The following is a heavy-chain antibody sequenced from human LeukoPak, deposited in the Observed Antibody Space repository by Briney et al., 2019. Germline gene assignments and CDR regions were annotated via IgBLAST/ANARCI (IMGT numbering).Heavy chain of an antibody. Sequence: GASVKVSCKASGYTFTSYGISWVRQAPGQELEWVGWISAYNGNTNYAQKLQGRVTMTTDTSTSTAYMELRSLRSDDTAVYYCARLPMVRGVSSVDYWGQGTLVTVSS. D-gene: IGHD3-10*01. J-gene: IGHJ4*02. CDR3: ARLPMVRGVSSVDY. CDR1: GYTFTSYG. V-gene: IGHV1-18*01. CDR2: ISAYNGNT.